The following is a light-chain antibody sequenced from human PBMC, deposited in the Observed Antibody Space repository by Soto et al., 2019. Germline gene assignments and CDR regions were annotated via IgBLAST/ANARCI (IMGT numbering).Light chain of an antibody. Sequence: QSVLTQSPSASASLGASVKLTCTLSSGHSSYAIAWHQKQPGKGPRYLMDLNNDGSHTKGDGIPDRFSGSSSGAERYLIISSLQSEDEADYYCQTWGTGFQVFGGGIKLTVL. J-gene: IGLJ2*01. CDR3: QTWGTGFQV. V-gene: IGLV4-69*01. CDR2: LNNDGSH. CDR1: SGHSSYA.